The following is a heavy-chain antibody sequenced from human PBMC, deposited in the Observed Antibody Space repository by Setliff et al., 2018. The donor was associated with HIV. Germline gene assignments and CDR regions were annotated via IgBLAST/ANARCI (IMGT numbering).Heavy chain of an antibody. V-gene: IGHV4-59*01. D-gene: IGHD6-13*01. CDR2: IYYSGST. CDR3: ARGMLRSSWYAHHDAFDI. Sequence: PSETLSLTCTVSGGSISSYHWSWIRQPPGKGLEWNGYIYYSGSTNYNPPLKSRVTISVDTSKNQFSLKQSSVTAADTAVYCCARGMLRSSWYAHHDAFDIWGQGTMVTVSS. J-gene: IGHJ3*02. CDR1: GGSISSYH.